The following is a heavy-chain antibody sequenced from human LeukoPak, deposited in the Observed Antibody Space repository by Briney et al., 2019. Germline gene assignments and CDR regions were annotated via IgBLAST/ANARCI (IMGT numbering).Heavy chain of an antibody. Sequence: ASVKVSCNASGYTFTSYGISWVRQAPGQGLEWMGWISAYNGNTNYAQKLQGRVTMTTDTSTSTAYMELRSLRSDDTAVYYCARAPGPGIAVGGWFDPWGQGTLVTVSS. CDR1: GYTFTSYG. V-gene: IGHV1-18*01. CDR2: ISAYNGNT. D-gene: IGHD6-19*01. CDR3: ARAPGPGIAVGGWFDP. J-gene: IGHJ5*02.